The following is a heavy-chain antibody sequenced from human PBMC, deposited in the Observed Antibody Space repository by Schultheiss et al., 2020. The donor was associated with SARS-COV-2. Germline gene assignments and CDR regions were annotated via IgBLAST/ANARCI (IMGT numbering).Heavy chain of an antibody. D-gene: IGHD3-22*01. Sequence: GSLRLSCAVYGGSFSGYYWSWIRQPPGKGLEWIGSIYHSGSTYYNPSLKSRVTISVDTSKNQFSLKLSSVTAADTAVYYCARGYYDSSGYPNFDYWGQGTLVTVSS. CDR1: GGSFSGYY. CDR3: ARGYYDSSGYPNFDY. V-gene: IGHV4-34*01. CDR2: IYHSGST. J-gene: IGHJ4*02.